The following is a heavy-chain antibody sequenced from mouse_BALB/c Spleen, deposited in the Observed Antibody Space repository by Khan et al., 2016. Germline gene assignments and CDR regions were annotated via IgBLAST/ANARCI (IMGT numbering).Heavy chain of an antibody. J-gene: IGHJ3*01. CDR3: PYSLFAY. Sequence: EVKLEESGGGLVQPGGSMKLPCVASGFTFSNYWMNWGRQSPEKGLEWVAEIRLKSNKYATHNVESVNGRFQISRDDSKSSVCLRMHNLRAEDTGISYCPYSLFAYWGQGTLVTVSA. CDR1: GFTFSNYW. CDR2: IRLKSNKYAT. V-gene: IGHV6-6*02.